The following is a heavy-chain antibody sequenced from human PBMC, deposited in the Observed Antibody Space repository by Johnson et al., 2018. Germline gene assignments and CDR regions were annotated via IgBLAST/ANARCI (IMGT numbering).Heavy chain of an antibody. Sequence: QVQLQESGGGVVQPGRSXRLSCAASGFTFSSYGMHWVRQAPGKGLEWVAVLSYDVSNKYYADSVKGRFTISREISKNTLYLQMNSLRAEDTAVYYCAKEHIVVVTAILDAFDFWGQGTMVTVSS. CDR2: LSYDVSNK. CDR3: AKEHIVVVTAILDAFDF. D-gene: IGHD2-21*02. V-gene: IGHV3-33*05. J-gene: IGHJ3*01. CDR1: GFTFSSYG.